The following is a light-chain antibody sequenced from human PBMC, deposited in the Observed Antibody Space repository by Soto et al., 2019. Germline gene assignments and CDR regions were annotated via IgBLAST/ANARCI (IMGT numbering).Light chain of an antibody. CDR2: EVT. CDR1: SSDVGGYNY. J-gene: IGLJ3*02. CDR3: SSYTSNDVWV. Sequence: QSALTQPASVSGSPGQSITIYCTGTSSDVGGYNYVSWYQQHPGKAPQLMIYEVTNRPSGVSNRFSGSKSGNTASLTISGLQAEDEADYYCSSYTSNDVWVFGGGTKVTVL. V-gene: IGLV2-14*01.